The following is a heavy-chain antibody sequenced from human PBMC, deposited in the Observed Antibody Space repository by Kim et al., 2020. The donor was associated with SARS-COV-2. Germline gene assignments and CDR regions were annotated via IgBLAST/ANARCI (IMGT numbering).Heavy chain of an antibody. CDR3: AKARPYFDWSKGPFDY. Sequence: GGSLRLSCAASGFTFDDYAMHWVRQAPGKGLEWVSGISWNSGSIGYADSVKGRFTISRYNAKNSLYLQMNSLRAEDTALYYCAKARPYFDWSKGPFDYWG. D-gene: IGHD3-9*01. J-gene: IGHJ4*01. CDR2: ISWNSGSI. V-gene: IGHV3-9*01. CDR1: GFTFDDYA.